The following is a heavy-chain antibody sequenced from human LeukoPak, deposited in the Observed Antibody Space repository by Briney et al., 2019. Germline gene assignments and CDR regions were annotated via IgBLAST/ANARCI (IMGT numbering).Heavy chain of an antibody. D-gene: IGHD4-17*01. CDR2: ISSSSSYI. J-gene: IGHJ4*02. CDR3: ARAGWTVTTVDY. V-gene: IGHV3-21*01. Sequence: GGSLRLSCAASGFTFSSYSMNWVRQAPGKGLEWVSSISSSSSYIYYADSVKGRFTISRDNAKNSLYLQMNSLRAEDAAVYYCARAGWTVTTVDYWGQGTLVTVSS. CDR1: GFTFSSYS.